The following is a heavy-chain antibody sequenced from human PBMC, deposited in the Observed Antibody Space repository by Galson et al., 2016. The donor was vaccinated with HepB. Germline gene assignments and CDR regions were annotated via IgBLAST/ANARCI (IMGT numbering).Heavy chain of an antibody. CDR3: ARRSGVAATDYYYYYMDV. Sequence: QSGAEVKKPEESLRISCKGSGYSFTNYWITWVRQMPGKGLEWMGTIDPSDSYTNYSPSFQGHVTISADKSISTAYLQWSSLKASDTAMYYCARRSGVAATDYYYYYMDVWGKGTTVTVSS. CDR1: GYSFTNYW. V-gene: IGHV5-10-1*01. CDR2: IDPSDSYT. D-gene: IGHD2-15*01. J-gene: IGHJ6*03.